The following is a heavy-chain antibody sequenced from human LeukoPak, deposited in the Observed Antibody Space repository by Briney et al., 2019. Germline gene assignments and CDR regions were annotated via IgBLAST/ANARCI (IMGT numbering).Heavy chain of an antibody. Sequence: ASVKVSCKPSGYTFTRYYMHWVRQAPGQGLEWMGIINPSGGSTSYAQKFQGRVTMTRDMSTSTVYMELSSLRSDDTAVYYCARRVVGATYMDVWGKGTTVAVCS. CDR1: GYTFTRYY. CDR2: INPSGGST. J-gene: IGHJ6*03. D-gene: IGHD1-26*01. V-gene: IGHV1-46*01. CDR3: ARRVVGATYMDV.